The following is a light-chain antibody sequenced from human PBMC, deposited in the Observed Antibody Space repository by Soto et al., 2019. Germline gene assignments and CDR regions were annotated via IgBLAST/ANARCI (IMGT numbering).Light chain of an antibody. CDR1: SSNIGAGYD. Sequence: QSALTQPPSASGSPGQSVTISCTGTSSNIGAGYDVNWYKQVPGTAPELLIFRNNNRPSGVPDRFSGSQSGTSASLAITGLQAEDEADYYCQSCDITLNMLFGGGTKVTVL. CDR2: RNN. CDR3: QSCDITLNML. V-gene: IGLV1-40*01. J-gene: IGLJ2*01.